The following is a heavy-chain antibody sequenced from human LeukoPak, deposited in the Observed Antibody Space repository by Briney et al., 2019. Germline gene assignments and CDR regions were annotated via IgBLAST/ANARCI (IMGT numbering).Heavy chain of an antibody. CDR1: GYTFTSYG. CDR3: ARELHDSSGRGPAGY. CDR2: ISADNGNT. D-gene: IGHD3-22*01. V-gene: IGHV1-18*01. Sequence: ASVKVSCKASGYTFTSYGISWVRQAPGQGLEWMGWISADNGNTNYAQKLQGRVTMTTDTSTSTAYMELRSLRSDDTAVYYCARELHDSSGRGPAGYWGQGTLVTVSS. J-gene: IGHJ4*02.